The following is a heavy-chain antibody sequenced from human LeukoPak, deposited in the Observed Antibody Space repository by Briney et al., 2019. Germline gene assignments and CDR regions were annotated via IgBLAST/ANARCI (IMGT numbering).Heavy chain of an antibody. Sequence: SETLSLTCTVSGGSISSGGYYWSWIRQHPGKGLEWIGYIYYSGSTYYSPSLKSRVTISVDTSNTQFSLNLRSVTAADTAVYYCARTSIVVSAGRYYFDPWGQGTLVTVSS. CDR2: IYYSGST. J-gene: IGHJ5*02. CDR3: ARTSIVVSAGRYYFDP. CDR1: GGSISSGGYY. D-gene: IGHD2-15*01. V-gene: IGHV4-31*03.